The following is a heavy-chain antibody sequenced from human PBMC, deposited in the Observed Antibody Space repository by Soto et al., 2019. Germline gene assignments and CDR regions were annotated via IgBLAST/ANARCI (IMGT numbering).Heavy chain of an antibody. Sequence: GGSLSLSCAASGFTFNIYGMHWVRQAPDKGLEWVALISYDGSNQYYADSVKGRFTISRDNSKNTLFLQMNSLRADDTAVYYCAKDQASGQGSFDSWGQGTLVTVS. J-gene: IGHJ4*02. V-gene: IGHV3-30*18. CDR2: ISYDGSNQ. CDR1: GFTFNIYG. CDR3: AKDQASGQGSFDS.